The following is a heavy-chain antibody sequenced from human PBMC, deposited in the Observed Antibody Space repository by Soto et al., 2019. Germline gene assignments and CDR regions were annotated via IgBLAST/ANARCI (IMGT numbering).Heavy chain of an antibody. Sequence: SGGSLRLSCAASGFTFSSYSMNWVRQAPEKGLEWVSSISSSSYIYHADSVKGRFTISRDNAKNSLYLQMNSLRAEDTAVYYCARDLGITIAARPDRAFDIWGQGTMVTVSS. D-gene: IGHD3-9*01. CDR1: GFTFSSYS. J-gene: IGHJ3*02. CDR2: ISSSSYI. V-gene: IGHV3-21*01. CDR3: ARDLGITIAARPDRAFDI.